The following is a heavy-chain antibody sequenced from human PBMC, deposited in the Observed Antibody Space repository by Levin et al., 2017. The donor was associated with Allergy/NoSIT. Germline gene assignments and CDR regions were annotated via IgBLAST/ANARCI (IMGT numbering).Heavy chain of an antibody. CDR1: GGSISSGIYY. V-gene: IGHV4-30-4*01. D-gene: IGHD1-14*01. J-gene: IGHJ5*02. Sequence: PSETLSLTCTVSGGSISSGIYYWSWVRQPPGKGLEWIGYIYHSGSTYYNPSLKSRVSMSVDTSNNHFSLKLNSVTAADTAVYFCARAQGTGGRWFDPWGQGTLVTVSS. CDR3: ARAQGTGGRWFDP. CDR2: IYHSGST.